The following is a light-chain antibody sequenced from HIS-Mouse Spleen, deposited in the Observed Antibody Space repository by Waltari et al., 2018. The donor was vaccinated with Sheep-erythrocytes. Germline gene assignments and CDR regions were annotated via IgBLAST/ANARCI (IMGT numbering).Light chain of an antibody. V-gene: IGLV2-11*01. Sequence: QSALTQPRSVSGSPGPSVTISCTGTSSDVGGYNYASWYQQHPGKAPKLTIYDVSKRPSGVPDRFSGSKSGNTASLTISGLQAEDEADYYCCSYAGSYTWVFGGGTKLTVL. CDR3: CSYAGSYTWV. CDR2: DVS. J-gene: IGLJ3*02. CDR1: SSDVGGYNY.